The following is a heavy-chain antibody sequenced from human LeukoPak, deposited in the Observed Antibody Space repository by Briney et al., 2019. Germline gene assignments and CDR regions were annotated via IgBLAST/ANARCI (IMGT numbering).Heavy chain of an antibody. CDR1: GFTFSSYW. CDR2: INSDGSST. V-gene: IGHV3-74*01. CDR3: AKDLDYDFWSGYYDSWFDP. J-gene: IGHJ5*02. D-gene: IGHD3-3*01. Sequence: GGSLRLSCAASGFTFSSYWMHWVRQAPGKGLVWVSRINSDGSSTSYADSVRGRFTISRDNAKNTLYLQMNSLRAEDTAVYYCAKDLDYDFWSGYYDSWFDPWGQGTLVTVSS.